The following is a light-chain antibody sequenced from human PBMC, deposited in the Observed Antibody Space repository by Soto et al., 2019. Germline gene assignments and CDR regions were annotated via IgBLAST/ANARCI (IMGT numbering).Light chain of an antibody. V-gene: IGKV3-11*01. J-gene: IGKJ5*01. CDR1: QSVSSY. CDR2: DAS. Sequence: EIVLTQSPATLSLSPGERATLSCRASQSVSSYLAWYQQKPGQAPRLLIYDASNRATGIPARFSGSGSGTDFTLHISSLEPEDFAVYYCQQRSNWRTFGQGTRLEIK. CDR3: QQRSNWRT.